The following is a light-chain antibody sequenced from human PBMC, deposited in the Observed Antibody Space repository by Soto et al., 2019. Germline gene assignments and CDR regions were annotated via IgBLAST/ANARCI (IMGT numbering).Light chain of an antibody. V-gene: IGKV3-15*01. Sequence: EIVMTKSPRTLSVSPGERATLSCSATQSVGSNLAWYQQKPGQAPRLLIYGASTRATGIPARFSGSGSGTDFTLTISSLQSEDFAVYYCQQYNNWPITFGQGRRLEVK. CDR1: QSVGSN. CDR2: GAS. J-gene: IGKJ5*01. CDR3: QQYNNWPIT.